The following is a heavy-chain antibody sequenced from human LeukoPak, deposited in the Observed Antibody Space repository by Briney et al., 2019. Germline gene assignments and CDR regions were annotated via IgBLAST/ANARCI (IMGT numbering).Heavy chain of an antibody. J-gene: IGHJ4*02. CDR3: ARDQTGYDFWSGYYKYYFDY. V-gene: IGHV1-2*02. CDR2: INPNSGGT. Sequence: ASVKVSCKASGYTFTGYYMRWVRQAPGQGLEWMGWINPNSGGTNYAQKFQGRVTMTRDTSISTAYMELSRLRSDDTAVYYCARDQTGYDFWSGYYKYYFDYWGQGTLVTVSS. D-gene: IGHD3-3*01. CDR1: GYTFTGYY.